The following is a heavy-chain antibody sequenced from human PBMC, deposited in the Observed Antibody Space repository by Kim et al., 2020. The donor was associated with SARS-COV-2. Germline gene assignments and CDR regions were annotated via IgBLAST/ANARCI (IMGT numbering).Heavy chain of an antibody. V-gene: IGHV3-23*01. J-gene: IGHJ4*02. Sequence: GGSLRLSCAASGFTFSSYAMSWVRQAPGKGLEWVSAISGSGGSTYYADSVKGRFTISRDNSKNTLYLQMNSLRAEDTAVYYCAERPQSTSIADYWGQGTLVTVSS. D-gene: IGHD3-16*02. CDR3: AERPQSTSIADY. CDR2: ISGSGGST. CDR1: GFTFSSYA.